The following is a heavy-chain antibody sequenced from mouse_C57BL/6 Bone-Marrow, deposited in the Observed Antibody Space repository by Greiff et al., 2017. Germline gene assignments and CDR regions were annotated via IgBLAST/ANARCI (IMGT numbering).Heavy chain of an antibody. CDR2: ISNGGGST. D-gene: IGHD2-2*01. Sequence: EVKLVESGGGLVQPGGSLKLSCAASGFTFSDYYMYWVRQTPEKRLEWVAYISNGGGSTYYPDTVKGRFTISRDNAKNTLYLQMSRLKSEDTAMYYCARHEGYDGAWFAYWGQGTLVTVSA. J-gene: IGHJ3*01. CDR1: GFTFSDYY. CDR3: ARHEGYDGAWFAY. V-gene: IGHV5-12*01.